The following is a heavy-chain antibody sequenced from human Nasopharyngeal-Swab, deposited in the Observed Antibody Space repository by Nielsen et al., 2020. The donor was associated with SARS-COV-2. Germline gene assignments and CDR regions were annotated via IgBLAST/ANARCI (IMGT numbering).Heavy chain of an antibody. D-gene: IGHD2-21*02. V-gene: IGHV3-7*04. Sequence: GESLKISCAASGFPFRNHYMTWVRQPPGKGLEWVANIRQDAREQFYVDSVKGRFTISRDNAKNSVFLQMNSLRSEDTAVYYCARESVVTGMDDAPDFWGRGTMVTVS. J-gene: IGHJ3*01. CDR2: IRQDAREQ. CDR3: ARESVVTGMDDAPDF. CDR1: GFPFRNHY.